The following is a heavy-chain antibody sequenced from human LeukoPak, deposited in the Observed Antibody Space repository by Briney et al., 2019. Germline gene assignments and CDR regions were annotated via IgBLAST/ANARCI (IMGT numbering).Heavy chain of an antibody. J-gene: IGHJ4*02. Sequence: SQTLSLTCTVSGGSINSGSYYWSWIRQPAGKGLEWIGRIYTSGSTNYNPSLKSRVTMSVDTSKNQFSLKLSSVTAADTAVYYCARSLVGATNDFDYWGQGTLVTVSS. CDR2: IYTSGST. V-gene: IGHV4-61*02. CDR1: GGSINSGSYY. D-gene: IGHD1-26*01. CDR3: ARSLVGATNDFDY.